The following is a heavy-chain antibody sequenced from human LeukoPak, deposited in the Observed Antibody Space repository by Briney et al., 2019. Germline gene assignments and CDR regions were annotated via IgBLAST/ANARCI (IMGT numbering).Heavy chain of an antibody. CDR2: IYSGGST. Sequence: PGGSLRLSCAASGFTFDDYGMSWVRQAPGKGLEWVSVIYSGGSTYYADSVKGRFTISRDNSKNTLYLQMNSLRAEDTAVYYCARGPDTAMVTRDYWGQGTLVTVSS. CDR3: ARGPDTAMVTRDY. D-gene: IGHD5-18*01. J-gene: IGHJ4*02. V-gene: IGHV3-53*01. CDR1: GFTFDDYG.